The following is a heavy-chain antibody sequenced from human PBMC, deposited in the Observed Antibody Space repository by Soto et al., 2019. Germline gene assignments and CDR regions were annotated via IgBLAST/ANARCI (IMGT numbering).Heavy chain of an antibody. V-gene: IGHV3-33*01. J-gene: IGHJ6*02. D-gene: IGHD1-26*01. Sequence: PGGSLRLSCAASGFTFSSYGMHWVRQAPGKGLEWVAVIWYDGSNKYYADSVKGRFTISRDNSKNTLYLQMNSLRAEDTAVYYCARESGSYYYYYYGMDVWGQGTTVTVSS. CDR1: GFTFSSYG. CDR2: IWYDGSNK. CDR3: ARESGSYYYYYYGMDV.